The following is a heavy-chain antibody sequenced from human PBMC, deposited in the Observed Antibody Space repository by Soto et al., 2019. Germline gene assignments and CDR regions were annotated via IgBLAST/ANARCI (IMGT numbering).Heavy chain of an antibody. CDR2: ISYDGSNK. CDR3: ARLKMGVVWFDP. Sequence: QVQLVESGGGVVQPGRSLRLSCAASGFTFSSYAMHWVRQAPGKGLEWVAVISYDGSNKYYADSVKGRFTISRDNSKXXXXLQXXXXXAXXTXXXYCARLKMGVVWFDPWGQGTLVTVSS. J-gene: IGHJ5*02. D-gene: IGHD3-16*01. CDR1: GFTFSSYA. V-gene: IGHV3-30-3*01.